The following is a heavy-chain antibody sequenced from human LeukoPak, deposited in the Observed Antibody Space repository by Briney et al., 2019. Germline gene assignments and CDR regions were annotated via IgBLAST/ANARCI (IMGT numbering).Heavy chain of an antibody. CDR1: GYTFSSYA. CDR3: ARVSGWYWFDQ. CDR2: ISSDGRIT. Sequence: PGGSLRLSCEGSGYTFSSYAMHWVRQAPVMGLEYVAAISSDGRITYYANFVKGRFTISRDNSKNTLYLQKGSLRTEDMAVYYCARVSGWYWFDQWGQGTLVTVSS. V-gene: IGHV3-64*01. J-gene: IGHJ5*02. D-gene: IGHD6-19*01.